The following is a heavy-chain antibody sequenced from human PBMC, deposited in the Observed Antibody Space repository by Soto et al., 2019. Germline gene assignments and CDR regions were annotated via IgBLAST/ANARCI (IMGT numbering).Heavy chain of an antibody. J-gene: IGHJ6*02. CDR1: GYTFTSYY. CDR2: INPSGGST. D-gene: IGHD2-2*01. Sequence: QVQLVQSGAEVKKPGASVKVSCKASGYTFTSYYMHWVRQAPGQGLEWMGIINPSGGSTSYAQKLQGRVTMSRDTSTSTVYMELSSLRSEDTAVYYCARDLNLNPDIVVVPAAMQNYYYGMDVWGQGTTVTVSS. V-gene: IGHV1-46*04. CDR3: ARDLNLNPDIVVVPAAMQNYYYGMDV.